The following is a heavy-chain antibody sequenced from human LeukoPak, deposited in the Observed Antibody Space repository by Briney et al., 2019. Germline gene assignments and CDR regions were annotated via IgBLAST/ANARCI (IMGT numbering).Heavy chain of an antibody. J-gene: IGHJ4*02. CDR3: ARDRASTGLLYY. D-gene: IGHD2-21*01. V-gene: IGHV3-21*01. CDR2: ISSSSSYI. Sequence: GGSLRLSCAASGFTFSSYSMNWVRQAPGKGLKWVSSISSSSSYIYYADSVKGRFTISRDNAKNSLYLQMNSLRAEDTAVYYCARDRASTGLLYYWGREPWSPSPQ. CDR1: GFTFSSYS.